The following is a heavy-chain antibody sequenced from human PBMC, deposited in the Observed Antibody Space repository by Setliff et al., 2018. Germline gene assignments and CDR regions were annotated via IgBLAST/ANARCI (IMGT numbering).Heavy chain of an antibody. J-gene: IGHJ6*03. CDR1: GGSISDNYY. CDR2: ISHSANK. V-gene: IGHV4-39*01. CDR3: ARQKYWSGYYGEGYYYYMDV. D-gene: IGHD3-3*01. Sequence: SETLSLTCTVSGGSISDNYYWGWIRQSPGKELEWIGGISHSANKYYNPSFRTGVTISVDTSKNQFSLLLNSVTAADTALYYCARQKYWSGYYGEGYYYYMDVWGKGTTVTVS.